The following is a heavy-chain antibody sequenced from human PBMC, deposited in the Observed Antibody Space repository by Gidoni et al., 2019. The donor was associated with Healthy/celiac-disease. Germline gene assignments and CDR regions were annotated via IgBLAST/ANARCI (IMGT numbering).Heavy chain of an antibody. CDR1: GGSISSGGYY. D-gene: IGHD2-2*01. CDR2: IYSSGST. Sequence: QVQLQESGPGLVKPSQTLSLTCTVSGGSISSGGYYWSWIRQHPGKGLEWIGYIYSSGSTYYNPSIKSRVTISVDTSKNQFSLKLSSVTAADTAVYYCARVVLRDSTPGGDAFDIWGQGTMVTVSS. CDR3: ARVVLRDSTPGGDAFDI. J-gene: IGHJ3*02. V-gene: IGHV4-31*03.